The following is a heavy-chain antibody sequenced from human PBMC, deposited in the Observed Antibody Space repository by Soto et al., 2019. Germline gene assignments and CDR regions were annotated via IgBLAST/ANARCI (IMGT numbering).Heavy chain of an antibody. CDR2: IYDDGTYS. D-gene: IGHD3-10*01. V-gene: IGHV3-74*01. CDR3: TRGPRPISTGTGAY. CDR1: GFIFKMYW. J-gene: IGHJ4*02. Sequence: GGSLRLSCAASGFIFKMYWMHWVRQSPGKGLVWISRIYDDGTYSDYADSVRGRFTISRDNVNDTLYLQMNNLRAEDSGLYYCTRGPRPISTGTGAYWGQGTQVTVSS.